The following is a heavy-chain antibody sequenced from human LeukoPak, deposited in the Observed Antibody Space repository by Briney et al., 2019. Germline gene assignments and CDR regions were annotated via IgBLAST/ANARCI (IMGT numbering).Heavy chain of an antibody. CDR3: AKDPKLYSSSWIDY. CDR2: ISGSGGST. D-gene: IGHD6-13*01. J-gene: IGHJ4*02. CDR1: GFTFDDYA. V-gene: IGHV3-23*01. Sequence: GGSLRLSCAASGFTFDDYAMHWVRQAPGKGLEWVSAISGSGGSTYYADSVEGRFTISRDNSKNTLYLQMNSLRAEDTAVYYCAKDPKLYSSSWIDYWGQGTLVTVSS.